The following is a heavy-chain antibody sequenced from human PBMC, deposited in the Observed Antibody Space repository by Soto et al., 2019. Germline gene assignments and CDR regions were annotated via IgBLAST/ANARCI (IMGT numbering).Heavy chain of an antibody. D-gene: IGHD3-16*01. J-gene: IGHJ5*02. V-gene: IGHV3-7*01. CDR2: IKQDGSEK. CDR3: ARGGRDAYDWFDP. CDR1: GFTFSDYW. Sequence: EAQLVESGGGLVQPGGSLRVSCAVSGFTFSDYWMSWVRQAPGKGLEWVAKIKQDGSEKDYVDSVKGRFTISRDNANNSLYMNMYILRGKDTAIYYCARGGRDAYDWFDPWGQGTLVTVSS.